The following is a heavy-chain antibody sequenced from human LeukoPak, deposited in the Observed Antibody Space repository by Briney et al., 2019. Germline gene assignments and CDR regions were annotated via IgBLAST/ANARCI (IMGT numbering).Heavy chain of an antibody. CDR2: TNSVCTST. Sequence: GGSLRLSCATSGFPFSDFSMSWVRQAPGKGLEWISTTNSVCTSTYYAESVKGRFTISRDNSKNTLYLQMSSLRVEDTAVYYCAKQSYARSLGEGGPGTLVSVSS. CDR3: AKQSYARSLGE. V-gene: IGHV3-23*01. D-gene: IGHD2-8*01. CDR1: GFPFSDFS. J-gene: IGHJ4*02.